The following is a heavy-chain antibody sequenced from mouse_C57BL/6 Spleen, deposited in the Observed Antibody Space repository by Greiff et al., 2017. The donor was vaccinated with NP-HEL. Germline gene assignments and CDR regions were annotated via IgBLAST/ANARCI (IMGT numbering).Heavy chain of an antibody. J-gene: IGHJ4*01. CDR1: GYTFTSYW. Sequence: VQLQQSGAELVRPGSSVKLSCKASGYTFTSYWMHWVKQRPIQGLEWIGNIDPSDSATHYNQKFTDKATLTVDKSSSTAYMQLSSLTSEDSAVYYCARRTGTGAMDYWGQGTSVTVSS. CDR2: IDPSDSAT. CDR3: ARRTGTGAMDY. D-gene: IGHD4-1*01. V-gene: IGHV1-52*01.